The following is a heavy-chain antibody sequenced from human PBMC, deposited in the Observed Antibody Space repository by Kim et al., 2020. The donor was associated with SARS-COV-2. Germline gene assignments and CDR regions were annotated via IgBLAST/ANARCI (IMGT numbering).Heavy chain of an antibody. CDR2: IYTSGST. Sequence: SETLSLTCTVSGGSISSGSYYWSWIRQPAGKGLEWIGRIYTSGSTNYNPSLKSRVTISVDTSKNQFSLKLSSVTAADTAVYYCARDGCYDSSGYLKGFDYWGQGTLVTVSS. CDR3: ARDGCYDSSGYLKGFDY. CDR1: GGSISSGSYY. J-gene: IGHJ4*02. V-gene: IGHV4-61*02. D-gene: IGHD3-22*01.